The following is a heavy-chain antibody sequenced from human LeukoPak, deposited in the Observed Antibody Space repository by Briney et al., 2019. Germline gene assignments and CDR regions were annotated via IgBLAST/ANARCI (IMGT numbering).Heavy chain of an antibody. V-gene: IGHV3-30*18. D-gene: IGHD3-10*01. CDR3: AKDPSVGWVWFGELLPPYFDY. J-gene: IGHJ4*02. CDR2: ISYDGSNK. CDR1: GFTFSSYG. Sequence: GGSLRLSCAASGFTFSSYGMHWVRQAPGKGLEWVAVISYDGSNKYYADSVKGRFTISRDNSKNTLYLQMNSLRAEDTAVYYCAKDPSVGWVWFGELLPPYFDYWGQGTLVTVSS.